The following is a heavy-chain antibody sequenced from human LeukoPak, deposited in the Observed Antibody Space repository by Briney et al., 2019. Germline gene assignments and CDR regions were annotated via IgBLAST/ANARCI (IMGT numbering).Heavy chain of an antibody. CDR2: ISGGGGST. D-gene: IGHD4-23*01. V-gene: IGHV3-23*01. J-gene: IGHJ4*02. CDR1: GFTFSAYA. Sequence: GGSLRLSCAASGFTFSAYAMSWVRQAPGKGLEWVSGISGGGGSTYNADSVKGRFTTSRDNSKNTLYLQMNSLRADDTAVYYCAKDSAYGGNSPSDHWGQGTLVTVSS. CDR3: AKDSAYGGNSPSDH.